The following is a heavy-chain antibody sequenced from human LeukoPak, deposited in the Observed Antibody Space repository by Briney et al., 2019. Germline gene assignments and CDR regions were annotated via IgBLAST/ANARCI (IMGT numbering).Heavy chain of an antibody. CDR2: ISGSGGST. V-gene: IGHV3-23*01. J-gene: IGHJ4*02. Sequence: PGGSLRLSCAASGFTFSSYAMSWVRQAPGKGLEWVSAISGSGGSTYYADSVKGRFTISRDNSKNTLYLQMNSLRAEDTAVYYCAKRSRLRLGELLDYWGQGTRVTVSS. CDR3: AKRSRLRLGELLDY. D-gene: IGHD3-16*01. CDR1: GFTFSSYA.